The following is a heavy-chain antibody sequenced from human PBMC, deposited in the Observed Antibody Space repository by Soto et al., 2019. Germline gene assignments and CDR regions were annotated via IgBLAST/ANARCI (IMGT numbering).Heavy chain of an antibody. D-gene: IGHD5-12*01. V-gene: IGHV3-11*06. J-gene: IGHJ4*02. Sequence: QVQLVESGGRLVKPGGSLRLSCAASGFTFSDYYMIWIRQAPGKGLEWVSYISGSSSYTKYADSVQGRFTISRDNAKNSLYLSMNSLRADDTAVYYCARDANRDGFEQRDYWGQGTLVPVSS. CDR3: ARDANRDGFEQRDY. CDR1: GFTFSDYY. CDR2: ISGSSSYT.